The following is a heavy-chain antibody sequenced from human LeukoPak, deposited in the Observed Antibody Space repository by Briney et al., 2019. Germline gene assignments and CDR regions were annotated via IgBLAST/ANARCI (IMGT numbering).Heavy chain of an antibody. J-gene: IGHJ5*02. CDR1: GYTLTSYG. CDR2: INTNTGNP. V-gene: IGHV7-4-1*02. Sequence: GASVKVSCKASGYTLTSYGMNWVRQAPGQGLEWMGWINTNTGNPTYAQGFTGRFVFSLDTSVSTAYLQISSLKAEDTAVYYCARDFDLRAYNWFDPWGQGTLVTVSS. CDR3: ARDFDLRAYNWFDP.